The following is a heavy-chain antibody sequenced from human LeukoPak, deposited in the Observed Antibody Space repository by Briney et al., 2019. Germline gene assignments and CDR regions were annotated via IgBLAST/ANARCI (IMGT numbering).Heavy chain of an antibody. CDR2: INHSGST. D-gene: IGHD2-15*01. Sequence: SETLSLTCAVYGGSFSGYYWSWIRQPPGKGLEWIGEINHSGSTNYNPSLKSRVTISVDTSKNQFSLKLSSVTAADTAVYYCARVRRVVVAATAVGDAFDIWGQGTMVTVSS. CDR1: GGSFSGYY. J-gene: IGHJ3*02. V-gene: IGHV4-34*01. CDR3: ARVRRVVVAATAVGDAFDI.